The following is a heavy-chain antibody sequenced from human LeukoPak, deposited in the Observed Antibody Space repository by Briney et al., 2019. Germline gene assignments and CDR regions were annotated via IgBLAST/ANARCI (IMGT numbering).Heavy chain of an antibody. CDR2: ISGSGANT. D-gene: IGHD2-15*01. CDR3: AKGRALEVVAAFNY. CDR1: GFTFSNYA. J-gene: IGHJ4*02. V-gene: IGHV3-23*01. Sequence: GGSLRLSCAASGFTFSNYAMSWVRQAPGRGLEWVSTISGSGANTYYTDSVKGRFTISRDNSKNTLYQQMNSLRADDTAIYYCAKGRALEVVAAFNYWGQGTVVTASS.